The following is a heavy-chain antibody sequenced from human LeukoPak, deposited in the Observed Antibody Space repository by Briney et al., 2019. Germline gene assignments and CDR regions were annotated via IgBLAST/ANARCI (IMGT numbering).Heavy chain of an antibody. J-gene: IGHJ4*02. Sequence: GGSLRLSCAGSGFSFSRYWMAWVRQAPGKGLEWVASINQDVSRIHYVDSVKGRFTISRDNAKSSLFMQMTSLRVEDTAVYYCARLKDDVTKFDYWGQGTLVTVSS. CDR1: GFSFSRYW. CDR2: INQDVSRI. D-gene: IGHD2-8*01. V-gene: IGHV3-7*01. CDR3: ARLKDDVTKFDY.